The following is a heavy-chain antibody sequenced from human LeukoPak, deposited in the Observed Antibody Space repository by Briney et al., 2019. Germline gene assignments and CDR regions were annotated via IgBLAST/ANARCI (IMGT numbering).Heavy chain of an antibody. V-gene: IGHV1-69*06. Sequence: SVKVSCKASGGTFSSYAISWVRQAPGRGLEWMGGILPIFGTANYAQKFQGRVTITADKSTSTAYMELSSLRSDDTAVYYCASLYSSGWYYFDYWGQGTLVTVSS. CDR1: GGTFSSYA. CDR2: ILPIFGTA. J-gene: IGHJ4*02. D-gene: IGHD6-19*01. CDR3: ASLYSSGWYYFDY.